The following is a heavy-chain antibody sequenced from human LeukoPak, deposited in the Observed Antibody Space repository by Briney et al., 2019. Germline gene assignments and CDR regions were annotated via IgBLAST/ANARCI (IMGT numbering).Heavy chain of an antibody. CDR2: IYYSGST. V-gene: IGHV4-59*01. D-gene: IGHD5-12*01. Sequence: SETLSLTCAVYGGSFSGDYWSWIRQPPGKGLEWIGYIYYSGSTNYNPSLKSRVTISVDTSRKQFSLKLSSVTAADTAVYYCARVSGYDWESFYDYWGQGTLVTVSS. J-gene: IGHJ4*02. CDR1: GGSFSGDY. CDR3: ARVSGYDWESFYDY.